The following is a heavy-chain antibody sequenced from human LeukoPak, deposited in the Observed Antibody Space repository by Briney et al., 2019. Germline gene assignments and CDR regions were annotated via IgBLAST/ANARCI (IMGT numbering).Heavy chain of an antibody. Sequence: PGGSLRLSCAASGFTFSSYSMNWVRQAPGKGLEWVSTISGSGGSTYYADSVKGRFTISRDNSKNTLYLQMNSLRAEDTAVYYCAKPMYYYDSSGYPDYWGQGTLVTVSS. J-gene: IGHJ4*02. CDR1: GFTFSSYS. CDR2: ISGSGGST. D-gene: IGHD3-22*01. V-gene: IGHV3-23*01. CDR3: AKPMYYYDSSGYPDY.